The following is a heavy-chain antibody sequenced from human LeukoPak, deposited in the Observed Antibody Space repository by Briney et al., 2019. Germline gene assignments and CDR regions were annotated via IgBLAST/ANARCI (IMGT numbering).Heavy chain of an antibody. Sequence: QPGGSLRLSCAASGFTFSSFAMTWVRQAPGKGLEWVSYITGSHGPTYNTDSVKGRFTISRDNSQNTLYLQMNSLRAEDTAVYYCTKDPNGDYVGAFDPWGQGTLVTVSS. J-gene: IGHJ5*02. CDR3: TKDPNGDYVGAFDP. CDR2: ITGSHGPT. CDR1: GFTFSSFA. D-gene: IGHD4-17*01. V-gene: IGHV3-23*01.